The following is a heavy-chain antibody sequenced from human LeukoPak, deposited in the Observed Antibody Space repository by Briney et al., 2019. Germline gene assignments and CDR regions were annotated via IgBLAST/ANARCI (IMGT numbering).Heavy chain of an antibody. D-gene: IGHD2-21*01. Sequence: GGSLRLSCAASGFTFSNAWMSWVRQAPGKGLEWVGRIKSKTDGGTTDYAAPVKGRFTISRDNFKNTVYLQMNSLRTEDTALYYCTNEKSRLVIHAFDIWGQGTVVTVSS. V-gene: IGHV3-15*01. CDR3: TNEKSRLVIHAFDI. CDR2: IKSKTDGGTT. CDR1: GFTFSNAW. J-gene: IGHJ3*02.